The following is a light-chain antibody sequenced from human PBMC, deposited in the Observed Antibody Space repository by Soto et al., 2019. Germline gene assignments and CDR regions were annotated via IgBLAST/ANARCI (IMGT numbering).Light chain of an antibody. J-gene: IGLJ3*02. CDR1: SSDVGGYNY. Sequence: QSALTQPASVSGSPGQSITISCTGTSSDVGGYNYVSWYQHHPGKAPKLMIYDVTNRPSGVSNRFSGSKSGNTASLTISGLQAEDDADYCCTSYTTSLPYLVFGGGTKLTVL. CDR3: TSYTTSLPYLV. V-gene: IGLV2-14*03. CDR2: DVT.